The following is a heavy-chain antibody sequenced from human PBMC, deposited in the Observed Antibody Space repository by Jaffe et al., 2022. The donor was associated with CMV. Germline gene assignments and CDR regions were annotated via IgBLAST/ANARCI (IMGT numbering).Heavy chain of an antibody. V-gene: IGHV4-39*01. Sequence: QLQLQESGPGLVKPSETLSLTCTVSGGSISSSSYYWGWIRQPPGKGLEWIGSIYYSGSTYYNPSLKSRVTISVDTSKNQFSLKLSSVTAADTAVYYCARHGLLWFGELAFNYWGQGTLVTVSS. J-gene: IGHJ4*02. CDR3: ARHGLLWFGELAFNY. D-gene: IGHD3-10*01. CDR1: GGSISSSSYY. CDR2: IYYSGST.